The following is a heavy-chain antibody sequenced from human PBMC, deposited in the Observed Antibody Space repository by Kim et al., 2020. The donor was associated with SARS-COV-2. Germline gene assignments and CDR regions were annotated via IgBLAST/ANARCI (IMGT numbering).Heavy chain of an antibody. J-gene: IGHJ3*02. CDR3: AKPTGNIAVAGTGKSDAFDI. CDR1: GFTFSSYG. Sequence: GGSLRLSCAASGFTFSSYGMHWVRQAPGKRLEWVAVISYDGSNKYYADSVKGRFTISRDNSKNTLYLQMNSLRAEDTAVYYCAKPTGNIAVAGTGKSDAFDIWGQGTMVTVSS. D-gene: IGHD6-19*01. CDR2: ISYDGSNK. V-gene: IGHV3-30*18.